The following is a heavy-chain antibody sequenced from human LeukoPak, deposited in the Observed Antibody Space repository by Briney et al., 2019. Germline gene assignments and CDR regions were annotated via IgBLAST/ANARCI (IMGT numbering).Heavy chain of an antibody. Sequence: TSETLSLTCGVSGYSISSGDYWGWIRQPPGMGLEWSGRIYYSGSTYYNPSLQSRVTISLDTSKNQSSLTLSSVTAAHTAVYSCARGRFDPWGQGTLVTVSS. CDR1: GYSISSGDY. CDR2: IYYSGST. V-gene: IGHV4-38-2*01. J-gene: IGHJ5*02. CDR3: ARGRFDP.